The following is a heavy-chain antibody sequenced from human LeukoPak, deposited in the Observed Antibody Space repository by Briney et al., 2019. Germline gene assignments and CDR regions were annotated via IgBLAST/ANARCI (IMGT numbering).Heavy chain of an antibody. J-gene: IGHJ6*02. Sequence: VSVKVSCKVSGYTLTELSMHWVRQAPGKGLEWMGGFDPEDGETIYAQKFQGRVTMTEDTSTDTAYMELSSLRSEDTAVYYCATYRNELRYFDWLSNYYYYGMDVWGQGTTVTVSS. V-gene: IGHV1-24*01. CDR3: ATYRNELRYFDWLSNYYYYGMDV. CDR1: GYTLTELS. CDR2: FDPEDGET. D-gene: IGHD3-9*01.